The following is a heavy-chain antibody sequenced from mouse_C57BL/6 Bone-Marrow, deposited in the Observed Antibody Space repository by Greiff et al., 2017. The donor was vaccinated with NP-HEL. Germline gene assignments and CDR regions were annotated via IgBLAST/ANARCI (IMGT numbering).Heavy chain of an antibody. J-gene: IGHJ4*01. CDR2: IYPGDGDT. CDR1: GYAFSSYW. D-gene: IGHD2-5*01. V-gene: IGHV1-80*01. Sequence: HVKLVESGAELVKPGASVKISCKASGYAFSSYWMNWVKQRPGKGLEWIGQIYPGDGDTNYNGKFKGKATLTADKSSSTAYMQLSSLTSEDSAVYFCARSSKYYYDMDYWGQGTSVTVSS. CDR3: ARSSKYYYDMDY.